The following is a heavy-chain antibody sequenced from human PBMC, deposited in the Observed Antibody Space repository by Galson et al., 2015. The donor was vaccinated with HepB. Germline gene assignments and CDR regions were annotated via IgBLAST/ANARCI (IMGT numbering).Heavy chain of an antibody. V-gene: IGHV1-69*01. CDR1: GGTFSSYA. J-gene: IGHJ4*02. D-gene: IGHD3-10*01. Sequence: QSGAEVKKPGESLRISCKASGGTFSSYAISWVRQAPGQGLEWMGGIIPIFGTANYAQKFQGRVTITADESTSTAYMELSSLRSEDTAVYYCARDLRSGGPHWGQGTLVTVSS. CDR2: IIPIFGTA. CDR3: ARDLRSGGPH.